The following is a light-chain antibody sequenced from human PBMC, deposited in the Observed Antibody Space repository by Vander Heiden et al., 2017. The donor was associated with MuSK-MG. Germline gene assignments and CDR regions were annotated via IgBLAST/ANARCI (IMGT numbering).Light chain of an antibody. Sequence: DIVLSQTPLSLSVTPGQPAPISCRSTLSLLHADGRTYLFWYLQKPGQPPQYLMYGVSNRVSGVPDRFSGSGSGTDFTLKISRVEAEDVGVYFCKQAIQRPITFGQGTRLEIK. CDR1: LSLLHADGRTY. CDR3: KQAIQRPIT. V-gene: IGKV2D-29*01. CDR2: GVS. J-gene: IGKJ5*01.